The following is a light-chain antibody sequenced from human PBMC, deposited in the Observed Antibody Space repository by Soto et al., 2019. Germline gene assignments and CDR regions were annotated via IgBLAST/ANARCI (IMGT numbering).Light chain of an antibody. CDR2: DAS. CDR3: QQRSNWPS. CDR1: QSVSNN. J-gene: IGKJ5*01. Sequence: EIVMTQSPATLSVSPGESATLSCRASQSVSNNLTWYQQKPGQAPRLLIYDASNRATGIPARFSGSGSGTDFTLTISSLEPEDFAVYYCQQRSNWPSFGQGTRLEI. V-gene: IGKV3-11*01.